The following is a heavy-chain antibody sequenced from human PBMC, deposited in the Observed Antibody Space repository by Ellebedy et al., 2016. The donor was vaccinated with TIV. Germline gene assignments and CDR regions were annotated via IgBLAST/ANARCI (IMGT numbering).Heavy chain of an antibody. Sequence: AASVKVSCKASGYTFTGYYMHWVRQAPGQGLEWMGWINPNSGGTNYAQKFQGWVTTTRDTSISTAYMELSRLRSDDTAVDYCARDGGSYSDFDYWGQGTLVTVSS. CDR1: GYTFTGYY. CDR2: INPNSGGT. J-gene: IGHJ4*02. V-gene: IGHV1-2*04. D-gene: IGHD1-26*01. CDR3: ARDGGSYSDFDY.